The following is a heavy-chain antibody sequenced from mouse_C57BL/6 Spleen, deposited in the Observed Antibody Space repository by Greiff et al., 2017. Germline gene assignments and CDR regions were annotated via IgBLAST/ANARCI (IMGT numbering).Heavy chain of an antibody. CDR1: GYTFTDYY. CDR2: INPYNGGT. V-gene: IGHV1-19*01. CDR3: ARRGYYGSSPYAMDY. Sequence: EVQLQQSGPVLVKPGASVKMSCKASGYTFTDYYMNWVKQSHGKSLEWIGVINPYNGGTSYNQKFKGKATLTVDKSSSTAYMALNSLTSEDSAVYYCARRGYYGSSPYAMDYWGQGTSVTVPS. J-gene: IGHJ4*01. D-gene: IGHD1-1*01.